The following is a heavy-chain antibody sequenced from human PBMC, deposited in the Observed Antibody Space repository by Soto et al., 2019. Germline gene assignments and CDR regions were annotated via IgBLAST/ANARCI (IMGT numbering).Heavy chain of an antibody. CDR1: GYTFNSYT. J-gene: IGHJ4*02. CDR2: ISPDDGNT. D-gene: IGHD3-10*01. Sequence: ASVKVSCKTSGYTFNSYTIAWVRQAPGQGLEWLGWISPDDGNTEYEQKFQGRVTMTADTLTNNAYLELRSLKSDDTAIYYCARVEAPFGESLHWGQGTPVTVSS. V-gene: IGHV1-18*01. CDR3: ARVEAPFGESLH.